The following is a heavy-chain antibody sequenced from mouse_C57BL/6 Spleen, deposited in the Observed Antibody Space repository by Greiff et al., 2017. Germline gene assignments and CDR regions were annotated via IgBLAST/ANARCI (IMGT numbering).Heavy chain of an antibody. CDR2: INPSTGGT. Sequence: EVQRVESGPELVKPGASVKISCKASGYSFTGYYMNWVKQSPEKSLEWIGEINPSTGGTTYNQKFKAKATLTVDKSSSTAYMQLKSLTSEDSAVYYCARRYYYGSRGYAMDYWGQGTSVTVSS. CDR3: ARRYYYGSRGYAMDY. J-gene: IGHJ4*01. V-gene: IGHV1-42*01. CDR1: GYSFTGYY. D-gene: IGHD1-1*01.